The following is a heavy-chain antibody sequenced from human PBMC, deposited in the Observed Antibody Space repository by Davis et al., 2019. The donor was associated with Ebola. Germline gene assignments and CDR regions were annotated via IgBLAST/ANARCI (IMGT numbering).Heavy chain of an antibody. CDR3: ARSTYDILIDFDF. CDR1: GYTFTSYD. J-gene: IGHJ4*02. Sequence: ASVKVSCKASGYTFTSYDINWVRQAPGQGLEWMGWISAFKGKTHYAQKFQGRMTLTTDTPTSTAYMELESLRSDDTAVYYCARSTYDILIDFDFWGQGALVTVSS. CDR2: ISAFKGKT. D-gene: IGHD3-9*01. V-gene: IGHV1-18*01.